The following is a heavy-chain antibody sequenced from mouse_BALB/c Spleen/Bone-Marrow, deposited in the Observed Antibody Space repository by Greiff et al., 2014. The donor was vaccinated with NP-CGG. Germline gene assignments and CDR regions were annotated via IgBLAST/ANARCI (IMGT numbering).Heavy chain of an antibody. V-gene: IGHV5-6-3*01. Sequence: EVKLLESGGGLVQPGGSLKLSCAASGFTFSTYGVSWVRQTPDKRLELVASINNNGGSTYYPDSVKGRFTISRDNAKNTLYLQMSSLKSEDTAMYYCARDHVVGYWGQGTLVTVSA. CDR1: GFTFSTYG. J-gene: IGHJ3*01. CDR2: INNNGGST. CDR3: ARDHVVGY.